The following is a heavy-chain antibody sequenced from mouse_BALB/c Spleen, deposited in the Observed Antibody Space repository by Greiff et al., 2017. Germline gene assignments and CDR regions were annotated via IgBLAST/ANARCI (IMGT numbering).Heavy chain of an antibody. CDR1: GFTFSDYY. V-gene: IGHV5-4*02. J-gene: IGHJ4*01. CDR3: AREGNDAMDY. CDR2: ISDGGSYT. Sequence: EVKLQESGGGLVKPGGSLKLSCAASGFTFSDYYMYWVRQTPEKRLEWVATISDGGSYTYYPDSVKGRFTISRDNAKNNLYLQMSSLKSEDTAMYYCAREGNDAMDYWGQGTSVTVSS.